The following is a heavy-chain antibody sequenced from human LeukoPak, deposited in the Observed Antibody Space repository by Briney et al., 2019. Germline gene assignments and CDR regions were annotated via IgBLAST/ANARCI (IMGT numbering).Heavy chain of an antibody. J-gene: IGHJ3*02. D-gene: IGHD2-2*01. CDR2: IRYDGSNK. Sequence: PGGSLRLSCAASGFTFSSYGMHWVRQAPGKGLEWVAFIRYDGSNKYYADSVKGRFTISRDNSKNTLYLQMNSLRAEDTAVYYCARGGYCSSTSCADAFDIWGQGTMVTVSS. CDR3: ARGGYCSSTSCADAFDI. CDR1: GFTFSSYG. V-gene: IGHV3-30*02.